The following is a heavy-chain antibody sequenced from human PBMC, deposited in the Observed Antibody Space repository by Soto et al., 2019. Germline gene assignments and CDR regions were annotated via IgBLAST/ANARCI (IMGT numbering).Heavy chain of an antibody. V-gene: IGHV2-5*02. CDR3: AHRPVRDIAVAGPFDY. D-gene: IGHD6-19*01. J-gene: IGHJ4*02. CDR1: GFSLSTSGVG. CDR2: IYWDDDK. Sequence: QITLKESGPPLVKPTQTLTLTCTFSGFSLSTSGVGVGWIRQPPGKALEWLALIYWDDDKRYSPSLKSRLTITKDTSKNQVVLTMTNIDPVDTATYYCAHRPVRDIAVAGPFDYWGQGTLVTVSS.